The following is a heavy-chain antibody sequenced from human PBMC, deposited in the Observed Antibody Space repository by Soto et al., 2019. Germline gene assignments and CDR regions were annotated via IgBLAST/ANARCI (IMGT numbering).Heavy chain of an antibody. CDR2: IKSKTDGGTT. J-gene: IGHJ3*02. CDR3: TTHHYGDYGAFDI. CDR1: GFTFSNAW. D-gene: IGHD4-17*01. V-gene: IGHV3-15*01. Sequence: EVQLVESGGGLVKPGGSLRLSCAASGFTFSNAWMSWVRQAPGKGLEWVGRIKSKTDGGTTDYAAPVKGRFTISREDSKNTLYLQMNSLKTEDTAVYYCTTHHYGDYGAFDIWGQGTMVTVSS.